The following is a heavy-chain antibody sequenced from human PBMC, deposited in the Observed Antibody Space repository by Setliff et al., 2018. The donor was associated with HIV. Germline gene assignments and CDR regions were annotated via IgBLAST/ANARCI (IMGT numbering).Heavy chain of an antibody. CDR3: ARSRSARDSSPSYYYYYMDV. D-gene: IGHD3-22*01. J-gene: IGHJ6*03. CDR2: LNHSGNT. CDR1: NGSFSGYY. Sequence: SETLSLTCAVSNGSFSGYYWSWIRQPPGTGLEWIGELNHSGNTNYNPSLKSRVTISVDTSKNQFSLKLSSVTAADTAVYYCARSRSARDSSPSYYYYYMDVWAKGTTVTVSS. V-gene: IGHV4-34*01.